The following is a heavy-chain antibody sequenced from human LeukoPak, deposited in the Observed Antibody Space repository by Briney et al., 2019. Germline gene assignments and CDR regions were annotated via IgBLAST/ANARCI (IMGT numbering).Heavy chain of an antibody. CDR3: AREGLIAVAGTYYYYGMDV. J-gene: IGHJ6*02. V-gene: IGHV1-2*04. Sequence: ASVKVSCKASGYTFTGYYMHWVRQAPGQGPEWMGWINPNSGGTNYAQKFQGWVTMTRDTSISTAYMELSRLRSDDTAVYYCAREGLIAVAGTYYYYGMDVWGQGTTVTVSS. D-gene: IGHD6-19*01. CDR1: GYTFTGYY. CDR2: INPNSGGT.